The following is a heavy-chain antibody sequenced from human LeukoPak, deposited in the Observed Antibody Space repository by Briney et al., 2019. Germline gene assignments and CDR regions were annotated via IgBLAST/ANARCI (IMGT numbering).Heavy chain of an antibody. Sequence: GESLKISCAASGFTFSTYGMNWVRQAPGKGPEWVSCISSSSDAIYYPDSVRGRFTISRDNAKNSLYLQMNSLRDEDTAVYYCARAMRSGYDYWGQGTLVTVSS. CDR1: GFTFSTYG. CDR3: ARAMRSGYDY. D-gene: IGHD5-12*01. V-gene: IGHV3-48*02. CDR2: ISSSSDAI. J-gene: IGHJ4*02.